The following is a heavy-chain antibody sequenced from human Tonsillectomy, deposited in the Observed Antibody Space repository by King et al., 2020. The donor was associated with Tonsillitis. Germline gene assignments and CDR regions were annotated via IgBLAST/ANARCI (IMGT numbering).Heavy chain of an antibody. D-gene: IGHD2-21*02. J-gene: IGHJ6*04. V-gene: IGHV4-59*02. CDR2: IYDSGRT. CDR3: ARVGGDYGDHNDLDG. CDR1: GGSVNNYY. Sequence: VQLQESGPGLVKPSETLSLTCTVSGGSVNNYYWGWIRQPPGKGLEWIGNIYDSGRTIYNPSLKSRVRISVDTSKNQFSLKVTSVTAADTAVYFCARVGGDYGDHNDLDGWGEGTTVIVSS.